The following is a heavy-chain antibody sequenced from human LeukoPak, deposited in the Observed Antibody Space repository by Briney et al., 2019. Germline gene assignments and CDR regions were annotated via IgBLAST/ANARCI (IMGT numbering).Heavy chain of an antibody. CDR2: IIPIFGTA. CDR3: AREGLNSGLFDY. Sequence: SVKVSCKASGGTFSSYAISWVRQAPGQGLEWMGGIIPIFGTANYAQKFQGRVTITADESTSTAYMELSSLRSEDTAVYYCAREGLNSGLFDYWGQGTLVTVSS. J-gene: IGHJ4*02. CDR1: GGTFSSYA. D-gene: IGHD5-12*01. V-gene: IGHV1-69*13.